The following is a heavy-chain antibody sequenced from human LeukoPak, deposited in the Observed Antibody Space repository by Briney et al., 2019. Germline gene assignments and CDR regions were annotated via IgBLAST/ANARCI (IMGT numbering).Heavy chain of an antibody. J-gene: IGHJ4*02. Sequence: PSETLSLTCTVSGGSISSSGYYWSWIRQPPGKGLEWIGEINHSGSTNYNPSLKSRVTISVDTSKNQFSLKLSSVTAADTAVYYCARGQPNYDYVWGSYRYSVGYFDYWGQGTLVTVSS. V-gene: IGHV4-39*07. D-gene: IGHD3-16*02. CDR1: GGSISSSGYY. CDR3: ARGQPNYDYVWGSYRYSVGYFDY. CDR2: INHSGST.